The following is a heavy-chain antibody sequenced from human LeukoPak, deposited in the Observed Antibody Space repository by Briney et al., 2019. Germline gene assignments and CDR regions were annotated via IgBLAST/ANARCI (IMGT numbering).Heavy chain of an antibody. J-gene: IGHJ4*02. D-gene: IGHD3-10*01. CDR1: GYTFTGYY. V-gene: IGHV1-2*02. Sequence: ASVKVSCKASGYTFTGYYMHWVRQAPGQGLEWMGWINPNSGGTNYAQKFQGRVTMTRDTSISTAYMELSRLRSDDTAVYYCARDPIVRGVIPFDYWGQGTLVTVSS. CDR3: ARDPIVRGVIPFDY. CDR2: INPNSGGT.